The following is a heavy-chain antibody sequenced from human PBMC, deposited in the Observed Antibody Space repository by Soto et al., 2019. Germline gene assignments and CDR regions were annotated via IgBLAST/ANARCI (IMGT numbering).Heavy chain of an antibody. CDR2: IYYSGGT. CDR3: ASGWEQLVQDAFDI. J-gene: IGHJ3*02. D-gene: IGHD6-6*01. V-gene: IGHV4-31*03. CDR1: GGSISSGGYY. Sequence: TLSLTCTVSGGSISSGGYYWSWIRQHPGKGLEWIGYIYYSGGTYYNPSLKSRVTISVDTSKNQFSLKLSSVTAADTAVYYCASGWEQLVQDAFDIWGQGTMVTVSS.